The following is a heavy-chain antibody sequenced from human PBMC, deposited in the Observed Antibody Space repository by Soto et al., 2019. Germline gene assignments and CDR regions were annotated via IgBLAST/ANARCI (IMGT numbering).Heavy chain of an antibody. CDR1: GFDFSNYA. V-gene: IGHV3-23*01. Sequence: GGSLRLSCAASGFDFSNYAMSWVRQAPGKGLECISLISGTGVPTLYAESVKGRFSVSRDNSKDTLFLEMNNLRVDDTAMYYCAKSFCSSSSCFFLWVDPWGPGTLVTVS. CDR3: AKSFCSSSSCFFLWVDP. D-gene: IGHD2-2*01. J-gene: IGHJ5*02. CDR2: ISGTGVPT.